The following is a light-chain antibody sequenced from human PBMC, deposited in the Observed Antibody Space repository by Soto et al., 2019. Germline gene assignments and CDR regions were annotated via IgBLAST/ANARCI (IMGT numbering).Light chain of an antibody. Sequence: QSVLTQPASVSGSPGQSITISCTGTSSDVGAYNYVSWYQQHPGKAPKFLIYEVNNRPSGVSDRFSGSKSGNTASLTISALQAEDEPDYYCASYTRGVNYVFGTGTKVTVL. CDR1: SSDVGAYNY. CDR3: ASYTRGVNYV. V-gene: IGLV2-14*01. J-gene: IGLJ1*01. CDR2: EVN.